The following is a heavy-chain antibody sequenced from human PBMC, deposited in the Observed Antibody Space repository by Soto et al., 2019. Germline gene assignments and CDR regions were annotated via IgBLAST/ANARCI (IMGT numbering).Heavy chain of an antibody. CDR1: GYTFTSYG. V-gene: IGHV1-3*01. D-gene: IGHD3-22*01. CDR3: ARGGYFDSSNYLAY. J-gene: IGHJ4*02. CDR2: INPGNGNT. Sequence: ASVKVSCKASGYTFTSYGMNWVRQAPGRGLEWMGWINPGNGNTKYSQKFQGRVIIERXTXXXXAXMXLXXXXSEXTAVYYCARGGYFDSSNYLAYWGLGTLVTVSS.